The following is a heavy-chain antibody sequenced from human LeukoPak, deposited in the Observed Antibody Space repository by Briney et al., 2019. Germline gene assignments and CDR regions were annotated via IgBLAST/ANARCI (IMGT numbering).Heavy chain of an antibody. CDR1: GGSFSGYY. CDR3: ARFRRYCSGGSCYLWFDP. D-gene: IGHD2-15*01. J-gene: IGHJ5*02. CDR2: INHSGST. V-gene: IGHV4-34*01. Sequence: SETLSLTCAVYGGSFSGYYWTWIRQPPGKGLEWIGEINHSGSTNYNPSLKSRVTISGDTSKNRFSLKLSSVTAADTAVYYCARFRRYCSGGSCYLWFDPWGQGTLVTVSS.